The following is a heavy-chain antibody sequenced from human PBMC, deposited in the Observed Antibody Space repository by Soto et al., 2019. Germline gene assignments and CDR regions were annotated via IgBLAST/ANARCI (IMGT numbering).Heavy chain of an antibody. CDR1: GYTFTNYQ. V-gene: IGHV1-46*03. CDR3: ARDEVSTNAFDI. CDR2: INPGDGGT. J-gene: IGHJ3*02. Sequence: QVQLVQSGAEVKMPGASVKVSCKASGYTFTNYQIHWVRQAPGQGLEWMGVINPGDGGTTYAQRFQGRVTMTRDTSKSNLYMELSGLRSEDTAMYYCARDEVSTNAFDIWGQGTVVTVSS. D-gene: IGHD2-2*01.